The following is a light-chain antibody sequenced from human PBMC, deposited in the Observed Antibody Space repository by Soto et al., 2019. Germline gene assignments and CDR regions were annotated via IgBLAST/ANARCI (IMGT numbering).Light chain of an antibody. V-gene: IGKV3-20*01. CDR3: QQYDNSPRT. Sequence: VLTQSPGTLPLSPGERATLSCRASHSFSSRYLAWYQQKPGQAPRLLIYGASSRATGIPDRFSGSGSGTDFTLTISRLEPEDFAVYYCQQYDNSPRTCGQGTKVEIK. J-gene: IGKJ1*01. CDR1: HSFSSRY. CDR2: GAS.